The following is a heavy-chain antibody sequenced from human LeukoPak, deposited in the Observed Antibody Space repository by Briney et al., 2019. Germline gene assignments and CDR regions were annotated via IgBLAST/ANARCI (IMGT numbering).Heavy chain of an antibody. CDR3: ARGLRVAVAGYYFDS. V-gene: IGHV4-4*07. D-gene: IGHD6-19*01. CDR1: GGSIGPFF. J-gene: IGHJ4*02. CDR2: VSASWKS. Sequence: PSETLSLTCTLSGGSIGPFFWTWIRQSAGKGLECIGRVSASWKSYYNPSLKSRLTMSLDESKNQFSLRLNSVTAADTAVYYCARGLRVAVAGYYFDSWGQGSLVTVPS.